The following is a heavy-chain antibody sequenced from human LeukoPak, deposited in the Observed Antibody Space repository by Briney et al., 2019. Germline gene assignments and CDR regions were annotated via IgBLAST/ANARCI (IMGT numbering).Heavy chain of an antibody. V-gene: IGHV3-11*01. J-gene: IGHJ3*02. CDR1: GFTFSDYY. D-gene: IGHD6-19*01. Sequence: PGGSLRLSCAASGFTFSDYYMSWIRQAPGKGLEWVSYISSSGSTIYYADSVKGRFTISRDNAKNSLYLQVNSLRAEDTAVYYCARAMYSSGWYENRDAFDIWGQGTMVTVSS. CDR2: ISSSGSTI. CDR3: ARAMYSSGWYENRDAFDI.